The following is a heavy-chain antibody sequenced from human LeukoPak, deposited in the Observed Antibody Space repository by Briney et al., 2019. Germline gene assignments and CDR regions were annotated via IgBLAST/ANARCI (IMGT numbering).Heavy chain of an antibody. D-gene: IGHD2-15*01. CDR1: GYSFTTYW. CDR3: ARQQVAYYYYYGMDV. CDR2: IYPGDSDT. Sequence: GESLKISCKGSGYSFTTYWIAWVRQMPGKGLEWMGIIYPGDSDTRYSPSFQGQVAISADKSISTAFLQWSSLKASDTAMYYCARQQVAYYYYYGMDVWGKGTTVTVSS. J-gene: IGHJ6*04. V-gene: IGHV5-51*01.